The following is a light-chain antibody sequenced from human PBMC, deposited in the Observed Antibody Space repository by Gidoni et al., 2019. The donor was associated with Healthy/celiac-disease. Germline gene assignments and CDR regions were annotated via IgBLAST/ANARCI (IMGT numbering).Light chain of an antibody. J-gene: IGLJ2*01. V-gene: IGLV1-40*01. CDR2: GNS. CDR1: SSKIGAGYA. CDR3: QSYDSSLSGPVV. Sequence: QSVLTQPPSVSGAPGQRDTISCTGSSSKIGAGYAVHWYQQLPGTAPKLLIYGNSNRPSGVPDRFSGSKSGTSASLAITGLQAEDEADYYCQSYDSSLSGPVVFGGGTKLTVL.